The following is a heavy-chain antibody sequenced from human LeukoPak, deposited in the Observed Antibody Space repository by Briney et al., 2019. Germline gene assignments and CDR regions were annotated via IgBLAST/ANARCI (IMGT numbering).Heavy chain of an antibody. CDR1: GYTFTSYG. CDR3: ARRIAAAGTFDY. V-gene: IGHV1-18*01. Sequence: ASVKVSCKASGYTFTSYGISWVRQAPGQGLEWMGWISAYNGNTNYAQKLQGRVTMTTDTSTSTAYMGLRSLRSDDTAVYYCARRIAAAGTFDYWGQGTLVTVSS. CDR2: ISAYNGNT. D-gene: IGHD6-13*01. J-gene: IGHJ4*02.